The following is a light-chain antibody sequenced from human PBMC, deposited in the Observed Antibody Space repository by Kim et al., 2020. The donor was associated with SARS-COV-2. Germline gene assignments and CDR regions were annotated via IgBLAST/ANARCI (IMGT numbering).Light chain of an antibody. CDR2: EDH. CDR3: QSYDATIWV. CDR1: GGSIATNY. Sequence: NFMLTQPHSVSESPGKTVTISCTRTGGSIATNYVHWYQLRPGSAPTIVIYEDHQRPSGVPERFSGSIDPSSNSASLTISGLETEDEADYYCQSYDATIWVFGGGTKVTVL. V-gene: IGLV6-57*04. J-gene: IGLJ3*02.